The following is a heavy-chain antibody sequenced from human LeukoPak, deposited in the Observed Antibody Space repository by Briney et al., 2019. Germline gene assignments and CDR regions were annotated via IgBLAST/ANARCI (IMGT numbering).Heavy chain of an antibody. V-gene: IGHV3-21*01. J-gene: IGHJ4*02. Sequence: GGSLRLSCAASGFTFSSYSMNWVRQAPGKGLEWVSSISSSSSYIYYADSVKGRFTISRDNAKNSLYLQMNSLRAEDTAVYYCARESLSARIAVAGGVLLYWGQGTLVTVSS. CDR1: GFTFSSYS. D-gene: IGHD6-19*01. CDR2: ISSSSSYI. CDR3: ARESLSARIAVAGGVLLY.